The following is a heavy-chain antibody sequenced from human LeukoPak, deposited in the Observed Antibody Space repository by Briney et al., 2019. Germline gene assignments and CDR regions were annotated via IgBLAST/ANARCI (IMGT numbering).Heavy chain of an antibody. CDR3: ARDRGPEGYYYYYYMDV. CDR1: GFTFSSYS. J-gene: IGHJ6*03. Sequence: PGGSLRLSCAASGFTFSSYSMNWVRQAPGKGLEWVSYISSSSSTIYYADSVKGRFTISRDNAKNSLYLQMNSLRDEDTAVYYCARDRGPEGYYYYYYMDVWGKGTTVTVFS. CDR2: ISSSSSTI. V-gene: IGHV3-48*02. D-gene: IGHD3-10*01.